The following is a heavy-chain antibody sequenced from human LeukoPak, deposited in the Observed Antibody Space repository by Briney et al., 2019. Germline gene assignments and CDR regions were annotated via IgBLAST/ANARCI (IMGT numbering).Heavy chain of an antibody. CDR1: GGSISSYY. CDR2: IYYSGST. J-gene: IGHJ4*02. V-gene: IGHV4-59*08. D-gene: IGHD6-19*01. Sequence: SQTLSLTCTVSGGSISSYYWSWIRQPPGKGLEWSGYIYYSGSTNYNPSLKSRVTISVDTSKNQFSLKLSSVTAADTAVYYCASRRIAVAGTPFDYWGQGTLVTVSS. CDR3: ASRRIAVAGTPFDY.